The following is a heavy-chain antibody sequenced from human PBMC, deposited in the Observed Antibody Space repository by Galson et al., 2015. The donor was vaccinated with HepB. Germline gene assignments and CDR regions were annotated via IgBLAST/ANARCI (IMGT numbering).Heavy chain of an antibody. CDR3: ARDPRSYYYYYYMDV. CDR2: ISSSGSTI. CDR1: GFTFSDYY. V-gene: IGHV3-11*01. Sequence: SLRLSCAASGFTFSDYYMSWIRQAPGKGLEWVSYISSSGSTIYYADSVKGRFTISRDNAKNSLYLQMNSLRAEDTAVYYCARDPRSYYYYYYMDVWGKGTTVTVSS. J-gene: IGHJ6*03.